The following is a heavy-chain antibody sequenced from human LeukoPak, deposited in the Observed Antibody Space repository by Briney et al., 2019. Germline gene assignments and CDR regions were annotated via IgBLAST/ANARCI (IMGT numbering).Heavy chain of an antibody. J-gene: IGHJ4*02. CDR2: IYYGGNT. CDR3: ARGSVTPDAGY. V-gene: IGHV4-30-4*02. CDR1: GGSISDIDFY. Sequence: PSETLSLTCAVSGGSISDIDFYWSWIRQPPGKGLEWIGFIYYGGNTYYNPSLKSRVTISVDTSKNQFSLKLSSVTAADTAVYYCARGSVTPDAGYWGPGTLVTVSS. D-gene: IGHD4-17*01.